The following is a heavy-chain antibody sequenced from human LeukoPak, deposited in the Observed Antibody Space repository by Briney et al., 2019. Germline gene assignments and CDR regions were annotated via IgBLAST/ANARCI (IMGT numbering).Heavy chain of an antibody. J-gene: IGHJ4*02. CDR2: ISGSGGST. D-gene: IGHD3-9*01. Sequence: GGSLRLSCAASGFTFSTFGMNWVRQAPGKGLEWVSAISGSGGSTYYADSVKGRFTISRDNSKNTLYLQMNSLRAEDTAVYYCARDSSPYYDILTGSDYWGQGTLVTVSS. CDR1: GFTFSTFG. CDR3: ARDSSPYYDILTGSDY. V-gene: IGHV3-23*01.